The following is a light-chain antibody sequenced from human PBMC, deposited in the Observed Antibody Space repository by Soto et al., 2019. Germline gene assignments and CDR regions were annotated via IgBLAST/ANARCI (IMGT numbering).Light chain of an antibody. Sequence: QSALTQPASVSGSPGQSITISCTGTSSDVGSYNLVSWYQQHPGKAPKLMIYEGSKRPSGVSNRFSGSKSVNTASLTISGLQAEDEADYYCCSYAFISTFVVFGGGTKLTVL. CDR3: CSYAFISTFVV. J-gene: IGLJ2*01. CDR2: EGS. CDR1: SSDVGSYNL. V-gene: IGLV2-23*03.